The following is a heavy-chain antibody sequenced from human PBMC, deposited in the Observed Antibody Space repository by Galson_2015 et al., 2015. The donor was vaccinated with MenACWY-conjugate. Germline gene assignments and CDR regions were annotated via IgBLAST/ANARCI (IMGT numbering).Heavy chain of an antibody. CDR2: IYPGESVS. V-gene: IGHV5-51*01. J-gene: IGHJ4*02. CDR1: GYSFTSTW. Sequence: QSGAEVKKPGESLRISCKASGYSFTSTWIGWVRQMPGKGLEWMGIIYPGESVSRYNPSFQGQVSFSVDKSINTAYLQWNTLKASDTAIYYCARLLEYYFDYWGQGTLVTVSS. D-gene: IGHD3-3*01. CDR3: ARLLEYYFDY.